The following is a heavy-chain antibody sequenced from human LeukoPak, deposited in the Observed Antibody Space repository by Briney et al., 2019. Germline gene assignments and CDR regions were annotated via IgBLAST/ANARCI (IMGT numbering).Heavy chain of an antibody. V-gene: IGHV4-34*01. CDR1: GGSFSGYY. Sequence: KPSETLSLTCAVYGGSFSGYYWSWIRQPPGKGLEWIGEINHSGSTNYNPSLKSRVTISVDTSKNQFSLKLSSVTAADTAVYYCARVFWSGYYGIDYWGQGTLVTVSS. CDR3: ARVFWSGYYGIDY. CDR2: INHSGST. D-gene: IGHD3-3*01. J-gene: IGHJ4*02.